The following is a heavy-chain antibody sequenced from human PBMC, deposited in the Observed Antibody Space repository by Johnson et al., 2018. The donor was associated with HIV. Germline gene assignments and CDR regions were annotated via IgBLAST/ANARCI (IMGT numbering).Heavy chain of an antibody. CDR3: ARDGGYSSSWYKYAFDI. V-gene: IGHV3-9*01. J-gene: IGHJ3*02. CDR2: ISWNSGSI. CDR1: GFTFDDYA. D-gene: IGHD6-13*01. Sequence: VESGGGLVQPGRSLRLSCAASGFTFDDYAMHWVRQAPGTGLEWVSGISWNSGSIGYADSVKGRFTISRDNAKNSLYLQMNSLRAEDTALYYCARDGGYSSSWYKYAFDIWGQGTMVTVSS.